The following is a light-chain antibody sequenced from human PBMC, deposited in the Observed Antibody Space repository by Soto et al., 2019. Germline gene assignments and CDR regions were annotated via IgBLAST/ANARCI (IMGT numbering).Light chain of an antibody. V-gene: IGLV2-23*01. CDR3: FSFTSTNTHV. CDR2: ETS. CDR1: SRDFGSYKF. Sequence: QSALTQPASVSGSPGQSVTISCTGTSRDFGSYKFVSWYQHHPGTVPKVIIYETSKRPSGVSDRFSGSKSGNTASLTISGLQAEDEADYYCFSFTSTNTHVFGSGTKVTVL. J-gene: IGLJ1*01.